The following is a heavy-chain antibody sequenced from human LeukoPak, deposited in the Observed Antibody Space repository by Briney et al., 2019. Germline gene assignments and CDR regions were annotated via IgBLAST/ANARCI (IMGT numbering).Heavy chain of an antibody. J-gene: IGHJ4*02. V-gene: IGHV1-18*01. D-gene: IGHD5-24*01. CDR1: GYTFTSYG. CDR3: ARGTMRDGH. Sequence: GASVKVSCKTPGYTFTSYGINWVRQAPGQGLEWMGWINVYNGETKDTQKFHDRLTMTTDRSTSTAYMELRSLRSDDTAFYFCARGTMRDGHWGQGTLVTVSA. CDR2: INVYNGET.